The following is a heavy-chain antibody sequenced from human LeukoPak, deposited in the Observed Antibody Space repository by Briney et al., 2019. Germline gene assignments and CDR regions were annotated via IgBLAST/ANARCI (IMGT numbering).Heavy chain of an antibody. CDR3: AKGYSYGYNWFDP. CDR2: INWNGGST. Sequence: GGSLRLSCAASGFTFDDYGMTWVRQAPGEGLEWVSAINWNGGSTGYADSVKGRFTISRDNAKNSLYPQMNSLRAEDTAVYYCAKGYSYGYNWFDPWGQGTLVTVSS. V-gene: IGHV3-20*04. D-gene: IGHD5-18*01. CDR1: GFTFDDYG. J-gene: IGHJ5*02.